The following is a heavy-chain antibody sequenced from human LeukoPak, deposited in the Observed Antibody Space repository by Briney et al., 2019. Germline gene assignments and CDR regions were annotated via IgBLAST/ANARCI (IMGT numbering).Heavy chain of an antibody. CDR3: ARSITMIVVGTVGY. CDR2: IWYDGSNK. V-gene: IGHV3-33*01. D-gene: IGHD3-22*01. Sequence: AAGSLRLSCAASGFTFSSYHMHWVRQAPGKGLEWVAVIWYDGSNKYYAYSVKGRFTISRDNSKNTLYLQMNSLRAEDTAVYYCARSITMIVVGTVGYWGQGTLVTVSS. CDR1: GFTFSSYH. J-gene: IGHJ4*02.